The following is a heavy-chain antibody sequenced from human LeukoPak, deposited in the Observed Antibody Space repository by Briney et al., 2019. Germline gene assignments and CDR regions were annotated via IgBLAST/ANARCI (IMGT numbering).Heavy chain of an antibody. V-gene: IGHV1-8*01. D-gene: IGHD3-9*01. J-gene: IGHJ6*02. CDR1: GYTFTSYD. Sequence: ASVKVSCKASGYTFTSYDINWVRQATGQGLEWMGWMNPNSGNTGYAQKFQGRVTMTRNTSISTAYMELSSLRSEDTAVYYCARVFFLRYFDWSSGGDGMDVWGQGTTVTVSS. CDR2: MNPNSGNT. CDR3: ARVFFLRYFDWSSGGDGMDV.